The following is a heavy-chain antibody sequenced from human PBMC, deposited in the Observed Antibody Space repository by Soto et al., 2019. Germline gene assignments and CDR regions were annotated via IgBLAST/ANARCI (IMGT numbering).Heavy chain of an antibody. CDR2: ISAYNGNT. CDR3: ARDHYYGSGSYYNGYYYYGMDV. CDR1: GYTFTSYG. V-gene: IGHV1-18*01. D-gene: IGHD3-10*01. J-gene: IGHJ6*02. Sequence: QVQLVQSGAEVKKPGASVKVSCKASGYTFTSYGISWVRQAPGQGLEWMGWISAYNGNTNYAQKLQARVTMTTDTSTSTAYMELRSLRSDDTAVYYCARDHYYGSGSYYNGYYYYGMDVWDQGTTVTVSS.